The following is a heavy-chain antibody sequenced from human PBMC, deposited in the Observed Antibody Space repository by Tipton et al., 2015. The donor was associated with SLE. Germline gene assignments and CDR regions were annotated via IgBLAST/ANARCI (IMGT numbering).Heavy chain of an antibody. CDR3: ARHDYDDNGYYMHYFDY. J-gene: IGHJ4*02. CDR1: GGSVSSGPYY. CDR2: IYYSGST. D-gene: IGHD3-22*01. Sequence: TLSLTCTVSGGSVSSGPYYWSWIRQPPGKGLEWIGSIYYSGSTYYNPSLKSRISMSIDTFKNQVFLRLNSVTAADTAVYYCARHDYDDNGYYMHYFDYWGQGTLVTVSS. V-gene: IGHV4-39*01.